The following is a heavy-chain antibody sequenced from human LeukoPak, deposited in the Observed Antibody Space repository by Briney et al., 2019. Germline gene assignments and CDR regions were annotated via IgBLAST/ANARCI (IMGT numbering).Heavy chain of an antibody. CDR3: ARAVNSASKSDY. J-gene: IGHJ4*02. V-gene: IGHV3-74*01. CDR2: INTDGSFT. D-gene: IGHD2-2*01. Sequence: GGSLRLSCAASGFTFSSYWMHWVRQAPGKGLVWVSRINTDGSFTNYADSVKGRFTISRDNARNTLYLQMNSLRAEDTAVYYCARAVNSASKSDYWGQGTLVTVSS. CDR1: GFTFSSYW.